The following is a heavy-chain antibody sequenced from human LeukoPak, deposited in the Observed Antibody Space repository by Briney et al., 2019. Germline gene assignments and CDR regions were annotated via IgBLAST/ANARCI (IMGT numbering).Heavy chain of an antibody. CDR3: ARDQGSSSWYRWFDP. CDR1: GGSISSSNW. J-gene: IGHJ5*02. CDR2: IYHSGST. V-gene: IGHV4-4*02. D-gene: IGHD6-13*01. Sequence: PSGTLSLTCAVSGGSISSSNWWSWVRQPPGKGLEWIGEIYHSGSTNYNPSLKSRVTISVDKSKNQFSLKLSSVTAADTAVYYCARDQGSSSWYRWFDPWGQGTLVTVSS.